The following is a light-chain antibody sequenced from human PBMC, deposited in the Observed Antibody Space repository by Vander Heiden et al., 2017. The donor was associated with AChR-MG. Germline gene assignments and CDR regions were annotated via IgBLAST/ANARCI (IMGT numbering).Light chain of an antibody. CDR3: SSYTTSSTLV. CDR2: DVN. V-gene: IGLV2-14*03. J-gene: IGLJ1*01. Sequence: QSALTQPAPVSRSPGQSLTPSCTWAGSDVGVYSEVSWYQQHPGKAPNLIIYDVNRRPSVVSGRFSGSKSGITASLTISGLQAEDEADYYCSSYTTSSTLVIGTGTTVTVL. CDR1: GSDVGVYSE.